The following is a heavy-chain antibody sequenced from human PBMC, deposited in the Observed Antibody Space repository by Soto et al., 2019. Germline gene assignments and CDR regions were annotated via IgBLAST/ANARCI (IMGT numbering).Heavy chain of an antibody. V-gene: IGHV3-23*01. D-gene: IGHD5-18*01. CDR1: GFTFSSYA. CDR3: AKDFGYYYGYDALDI. Sequence: EVQLLESGGGSVQPGGSLRLSCAASGFTFSSYAMSWVRQAPGKGLEWVSGISGSGGSTYYVDSVKGRFTISRDNSKNTLYLQMHSRRAEDTAVYYCAKDFGYYYGYDALDIWGQGTMVTVSS. CDR2: ISGSGGST. J-gene: IGHJ3*02.